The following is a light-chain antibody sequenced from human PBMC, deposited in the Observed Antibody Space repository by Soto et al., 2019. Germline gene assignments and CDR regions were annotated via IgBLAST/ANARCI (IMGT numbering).Light chain of an antibody. J-gene: IGKJ4*01. Sequence: EIVLTQSPATLSLSPGERATLSCRASQSLNIYLAWYQQKPGQSPRLLIYDASDRATGVPARFSGSGSGTDFTLTISSLEPEDFAVYYCQQRFRWPLTFGGGTKVEIK. CDR2: DAS. V-gene: IGKV3-11*01. CDR3: QQRFRWPLT. CDR1: QSLNIY.